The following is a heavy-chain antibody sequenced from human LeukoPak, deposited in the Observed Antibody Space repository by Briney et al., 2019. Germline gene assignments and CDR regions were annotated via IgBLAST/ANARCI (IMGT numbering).Heavy chain of an antibody. CDR3: ARDVPFYCSGGSCYGNYFDY. J-gene: IGHJ4*02. CDR2: IYYSGTT. V-gene: IGHV4-39*07. Sequence: SETLSLTCTVSGGSISSSSYYWGWIRQPPGKGLEWIGTIYYSGTTYYNPSLKSRVTISVDTSKNQFSLKLSSVTAADTAVYYCARDVPFYCSGGSCYGNYFDYWGQGTLVTVSS. CDR1: GGSISSSSYY. D-gene: IGHD2-15*01.